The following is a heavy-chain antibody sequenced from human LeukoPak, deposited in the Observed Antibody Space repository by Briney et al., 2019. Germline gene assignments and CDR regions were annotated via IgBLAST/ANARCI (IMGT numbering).Heavy chain of an antibody. CDR2: ISGSGSYI. D-gene: IGHD4-17*01. Sequence: GGSLRLSCAASGSIFSSYAMNWVRQAPGKGLEWFSSISGSGSYIHYADSMKGRFTISRDNAKKSVYLHMSRLRAEDTAVYYCARGLGSGDYVANAFDFWGRGTTVSVS. CDR3: ARGLGSGDYVANAFDF. V-gene: IGHV3-21*01. CDR1: GSIFSSYA. J-gene: IGHJ3*01.